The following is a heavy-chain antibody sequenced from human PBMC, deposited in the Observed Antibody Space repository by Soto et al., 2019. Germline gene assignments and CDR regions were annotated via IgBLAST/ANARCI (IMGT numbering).Heavy chain of an antibody. CDR1: GGSISSGGYY. D-gene: IGHD4-17*01. CDR3: ARQRVLRRNYYYGMDV. J-gene: IGHJ6*02. V-gene: IGHV4-31*03. Sequence: QVQLQESGPGLVKPSQTLSLTCTVSGGSISSGGYYWSWIRQHPGKGLEWIGYIYYSGSTYYNPSLRSRVTISVDTSKNQFYLKLSSVTAADTAVYYCARQRVLRRNYYYGMDVWGQGTTVTVSS. CDR2: IYYSGST.